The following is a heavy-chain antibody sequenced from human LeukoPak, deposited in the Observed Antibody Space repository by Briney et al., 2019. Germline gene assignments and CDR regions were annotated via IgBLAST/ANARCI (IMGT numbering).Heavy chain of an antibody. J-gene: IGHJ4*02. CDR2: ISSSGSTI. V-gene: IGHV3-48*04. Sequence: GGSLRLSCAASGFSLSSYWMNWVRQAPGKGLEWVSYISSSGSTIYYADSVKGRFTISRDNAKNSLYLQMNSLRAEDTAVYYCARDKIVGATHFDYWGQGALVTVSS. D-gene: IGHD1-26*01. CDR1: GFSLSSYW. CDR3: ARDKIVGATHFDY.